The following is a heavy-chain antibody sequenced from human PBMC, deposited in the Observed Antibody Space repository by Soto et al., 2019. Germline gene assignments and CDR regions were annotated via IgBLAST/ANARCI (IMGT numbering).Heavy chain of an antibody. Sequence: VGTRRLSCAASGFACDGYTLHWVSQAPGNGLEWVSHINWERGSTYYASSAKGRFTISRDNSKYSLYLQMNGLRTYDTSFYYGAKDTVRLYETSGYRGYCYGMEVWGKGTTFTTSS. CDR2: INWERGST. CDR3: AKDTVRLYETSGYRGYCYGMEV. J-gene: IGHJ6*04. D-gene: IGHD3-22*01. CDR1: GFACDGYT. V-gene: IGHV3-43*01.